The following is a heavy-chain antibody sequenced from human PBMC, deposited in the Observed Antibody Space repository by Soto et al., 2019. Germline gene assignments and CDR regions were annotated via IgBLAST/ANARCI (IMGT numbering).Heavy chain of an antibody. V-gene: IGHV3-7*01. J-gene: IGHJ5*02. Sequence: GGSLRLSCAASGFTFSSYWMSWVRQAPGKGLEWVANIKQDGSEKYYVDSVKGRFTISRDNAKNSLYLQMNSLRAEDTAVYYCAREVWGINWNYGSIDPWGQGTLVTVSS. CDR3: AREVWGINWNYGSIDP. CDR1: GFTFSSYW. D-gene: IGHD1-7*01. CDR2: IKQDGSEK.